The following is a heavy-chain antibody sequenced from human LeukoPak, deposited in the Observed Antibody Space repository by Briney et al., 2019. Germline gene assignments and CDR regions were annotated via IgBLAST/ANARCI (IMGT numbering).Heavy chain of an antibody. D-gene: IGHD5-24*01. CDR3: ARDQRWLHRTGFDY. V-gene: IGHV3-9*01. J-gene: IGHJ4*02. CDR2: ISWNSGSI. Sequence: PGRSLRLSCAASGFTFDDYAMHWVRQAPGKGLEWVSGISWNSGSIGYADSVKGRFTISRDNAKNSLYLQMNSLRAEDTAVYYCARDQRWLHRTGFDYWGQGTLVTVSS. CDR1: GFTFDDYA.